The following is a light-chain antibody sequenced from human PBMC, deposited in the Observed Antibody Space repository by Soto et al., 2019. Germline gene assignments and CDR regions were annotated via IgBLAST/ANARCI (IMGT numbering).Light chain of an antibody. Sequence: DIQMTQSPSTLSASVGDRVTITCRASQSINSWLAWYQQKPGKASKLLIYDASSLESGVPSRFSGSGSGTEFTLTISSLQPDDFATYYCQQYNSYPWTFGQGTKV. V-gene: IGKV1-5*01. CDR2: DAS. CDR1: QSINSW. J-gene: IGKJ1*01. CDR3: QQYNSYPWT.